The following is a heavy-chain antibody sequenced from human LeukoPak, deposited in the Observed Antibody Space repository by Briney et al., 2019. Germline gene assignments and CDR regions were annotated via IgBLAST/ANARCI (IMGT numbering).Heavy chain of an antibody. CDR2: SGGSGGST. CDR3: ARDPGVVAFHYFDY. D-gene: IGHD3-3*01. J-gene: IGHJ4*02. V-gene: IGHV3-23*01. Sequence: PAGSLTLSCPASGFTFSSHAMGWVRQAAGKGLEWVSASGGSGGSTYYADSVKGRFTISRDNSKNTLYLQMNSLRAEDTALYYCARDPGVVAFHYFDYWGQGTLVTVSS. CDR1: GFTFSSHA.